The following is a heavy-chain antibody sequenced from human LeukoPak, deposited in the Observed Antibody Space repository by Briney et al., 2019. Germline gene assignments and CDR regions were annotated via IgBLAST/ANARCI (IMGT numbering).Heavy chain of an antibody. CDR2: IYPGDSDT. V-gene: IGHV5-51*01. CDR3: XXEPYTYYYDSIPDAFDI. D-gene: IGHD3-22*01. CDR1: GYSFTSYW. Sequence: GESLKISCKGSGYSFTSYWIGWVRQMPGKGLEWMGIIYPGDSDTRYSPSFQGQVTISADKSISTAYLQWSSLKASDAAMYYCXXEPYTYYYDSIPDAFDIWGQGTMVTVSS. J-gene: IGHJ3*02.